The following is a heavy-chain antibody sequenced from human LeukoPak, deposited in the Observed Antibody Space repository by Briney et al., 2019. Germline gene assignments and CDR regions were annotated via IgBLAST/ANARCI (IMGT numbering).Heavy chain of an antibody. V-gene: IGHV3-21*01. CDR3: ARAPARDFWIGYYIDL. Sequence: GGSQRLSCAASGFTFSDFGMNWVRQAPGKGLEWVSSISGIKSYIYYTDSVKGRFTISRDNAKTSVYLQMDNLRAEDTAVYYCARAPARDFWIGYYIDLWGQGTLVTVSS. D-gene: IGHD3-3*01. CDR1: GFTFSDFG. CDR2: ISGIKSYI. J-gene: IGHJ5*02.